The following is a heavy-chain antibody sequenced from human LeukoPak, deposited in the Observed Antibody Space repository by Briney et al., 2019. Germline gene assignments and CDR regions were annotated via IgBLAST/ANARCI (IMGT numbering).Heavy chain of an antibody. CDR1: GYTFTSYD. D-gene: IGHD6-19*01. CDR2: MNPNSGNT. V-gene: IGHV1-8*02. CDR3: ARGRAVAEDDAFDI. J-gene: IGHJ3*02. Sequence: ASVKVSCKASGYTFTSYDINWVRQAPGQGLEWMGWMNPNSGNTGYAQKFQGRVTMTRNTSISTAYMELSSLRSEDTAVYYCARGRAVAEDDAFDIWGQGTMVTVSS.